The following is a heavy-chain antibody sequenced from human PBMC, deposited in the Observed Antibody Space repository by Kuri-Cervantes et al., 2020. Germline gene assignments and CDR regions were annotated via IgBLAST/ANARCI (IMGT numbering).Heavy chain of an antibody. CDR2: ISSSGSTI. D-gene: IGHD1-1*01. CDR3: AGVRSDYYYYMDV. CDR1: GFAISSYN. Sequence: GESLKISCAASGFAISSYNMNWVRQAPGKGLEWVSYISSSGSTIYYADSVKGRFTISRDNAKNSLYLQMNSLRAEDTAVYYCAGVRSDYYYYMDVWGKGTTVTRLL. J-gene: IGHJ6*03. V-gene: IGHV3-48*04.